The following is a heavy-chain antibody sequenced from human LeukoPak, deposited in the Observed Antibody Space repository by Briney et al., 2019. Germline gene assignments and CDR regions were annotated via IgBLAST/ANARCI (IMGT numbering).Heavy chain of an antibody. CDR1: GGSISSSSYY. D-gene: IGHD2-21*01. CDR3: ARGRVMAIKEPDAFDI. V-gene: IGHV4-39*07. Sequence: PSETLSLTCTVSGGSISSSSYYWGWIRQPPGKGLEWIGSIYYSGSTYYNPSLKSRVTISVDTSKNQFSLKLSSVTAADTAVYYCARGRVMAIKEPDAFDIWGQGTMVTVSS. CDR2: IYYSGST. J-gene: IGHJ3*02.